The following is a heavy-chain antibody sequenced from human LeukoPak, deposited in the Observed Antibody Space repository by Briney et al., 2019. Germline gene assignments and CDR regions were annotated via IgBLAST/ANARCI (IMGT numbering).Heavy chain of an antibody. CDR2: INHRGGT. Sequence: PSETLSLTCAVFGGSFSDYSWTWIRQTPGKGLEWIGEINHRGGTNYNPSLKSRLTISVHTSKNQFSLNLTSVTAADTAVYYCASGVGEFFPDTFNIWGQGTMVGVFS. CDR3: ASGVGEFFPDTFNI. V-gene: IGHV4-34*01. D-gene: IGHD3-10*01. CDR1: GGSFSDYS. J-gene: IGHJ3*02.